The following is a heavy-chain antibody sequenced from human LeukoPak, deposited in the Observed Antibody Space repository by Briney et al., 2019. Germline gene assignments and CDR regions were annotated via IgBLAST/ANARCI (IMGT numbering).Heavy chain of an antibody. CDR3: VGDYGDYAGRLAH. V-gene: IGHV3-48*03. Sequence: PGGCLRLSCAASGFTFSAYEMNWVRQAPGKGLEWHAYINRLGSTTMYADSVKGRFTISRDNAKNSLYLQMNSLRDGDTAVYFCVGDYGDYAGRLAHWGQGTLVTASS. CDR2: INRLGSTT. CDR1: GFTFSAYE. J-gene: IGHJ4*02. D-gene: IGHD4-17*01.